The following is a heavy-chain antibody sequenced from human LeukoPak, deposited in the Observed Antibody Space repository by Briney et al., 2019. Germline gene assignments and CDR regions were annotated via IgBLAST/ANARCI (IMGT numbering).Heavy chain of an antibody. Sequence: SETLSLTCTVSGGSISSGGYYWSWIRQHPGKGLEWIGYIYYSGSTYYNPSLKSRVTISVDTSKNQFSLKLSSVTAADTAVYYCARDFHGSGNFDYWGQGTLVTVSS. J-gene: IGHJ4*02. V-gene: IGHV4-31*03. D-gene: IGHD3-10*01. CDR2: IYYSGST. CDR1: GGSISSGGYY. CDR3: ARDFHGSGNFDY.